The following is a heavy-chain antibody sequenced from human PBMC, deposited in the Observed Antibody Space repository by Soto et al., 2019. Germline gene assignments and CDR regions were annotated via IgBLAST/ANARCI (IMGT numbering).Heavy chain of an antibody. V-gene: IGHV3-21*01. CDR3: ARGTYYFDSSGYTDFDS. Sequence: EVQLVESGGGLVKPGGSLRLSCAASGFTFSSYKMNWVRQAPGKGLEWVSSISGTSDYIYYADSVKGRFTISRDIAKNSLYLQMNSLRAGDTAVYYCARGTYYFDSSGYTDFDSWGQGTLVTVSS. CDR2: ISGTSDYI. CDR1: GFTFSSYK. D-gene: IGHD3-22*01. J-gene: IGHJ4*02.